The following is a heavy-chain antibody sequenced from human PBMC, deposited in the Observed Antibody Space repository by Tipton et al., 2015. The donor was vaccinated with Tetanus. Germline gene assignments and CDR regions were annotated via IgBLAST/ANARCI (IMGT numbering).Heavy chain of an antibody. CDR2: ISHSGST. CDR1: GGSSSNSNW. D-gene: IGHD3-3*01. CDR3: ARDQRIRFLEPTSFFFNYGMDV. V-gene: IGHV4-4*02. Sequence: TLSLTCAVSGGSSSNSNWWSWVRQPPGKGLEWIGQISHSGSTNYNPSLKSRVTISVDNSKNQFSLNLSSVTAADTAVYYCARDQRIRFLEPTSFFFNYGMDVWGQGTTVTVSS. J-gene: IGHJ6*02.